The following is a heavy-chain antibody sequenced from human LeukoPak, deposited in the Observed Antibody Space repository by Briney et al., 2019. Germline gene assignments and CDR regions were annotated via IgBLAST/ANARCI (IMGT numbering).Heavy chain of an antibody. Sequence: GGSLRLSCAASGFTFSKYSMNWVRQAPGKGLEWVSSISTSSTYIYYADSMKGRFTVSRDNAKKSLYLQMSSLRAEDTAVYYCARAKTSGSYLYDYWGQGTLVTFSS. CDR2: ISTSSTYI. V-gene: IGHV3-21*01. CDR3: ARAKTSGSYLYDY. CDR1: GFTFSKYS. J-gene: IGHJ4*02. D-gene: IGHD1-26*01.